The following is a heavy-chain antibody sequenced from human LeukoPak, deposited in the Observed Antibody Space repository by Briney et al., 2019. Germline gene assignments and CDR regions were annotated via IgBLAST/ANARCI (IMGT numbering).Heavy chain of an antibody. CDR1: GLTLSSLA. CDR3: VKEYVLRYFDWYIPITLHDAFDI. V-gene: IGHV3-64D*06. D-gene: IGHD3-9*01. CDR2: ISSMGGST. J-gene: IGHJ3*02. Sequence: GESLPLSWSLCGLTLSSLAMHWVRPAPGKGREYVSSISSMGGSTYYGGSVKGRFTISRDNSKNALYLQMSSLRAEDTAVYYCVKEYVLRYFDWYIPITLHDAFDIWGQGTMVTVSS.